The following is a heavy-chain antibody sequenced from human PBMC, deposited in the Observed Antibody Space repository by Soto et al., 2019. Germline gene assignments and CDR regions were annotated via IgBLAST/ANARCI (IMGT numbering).Heavy chain of an antibody. CDR2: IFSRFFTGSDNT. D-gene: IGHD3-10*01. CDR3: AAWPYGSGSYYHDYYNYMDV. V-gene: IGHV3-23*01. Sequence: GGSLRLSCSASGFAFSDYTMGWVRLTPGKGLEWVSTIFSRFFTGSDNTAYADSVTGRFTISRDNSKNTLYLQMNSLRAEDTAVYYCAAWPYGSGSYYHDYYNYMDVWGKGTTVTVSS. CDR1: GFAFSDYT. J-gene: IGHJ6*03.